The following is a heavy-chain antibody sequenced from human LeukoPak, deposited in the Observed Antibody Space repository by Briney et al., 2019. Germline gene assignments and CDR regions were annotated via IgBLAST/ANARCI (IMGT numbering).Heavy chain of an antibody. CDR3: AKRRYNNWNDDYYYYGMDV. J-gene: IGHJ6*02. CDR1: GFTFSSYS. Sequence: PGGSLRLSCAASGFTFSSYSMNWVRQAPGKGLEWVSYISSSSSTIYYADSVKGRFTISRDNAKNSLYMNSLRAEDTAVYYCAKRRYNNWNDDYYYYGMDVWGQGTTVTVSS. V-gene: IGHV3-48*01. D-gene: IGHD1-1*01. CDR2: ISSSSSTI.